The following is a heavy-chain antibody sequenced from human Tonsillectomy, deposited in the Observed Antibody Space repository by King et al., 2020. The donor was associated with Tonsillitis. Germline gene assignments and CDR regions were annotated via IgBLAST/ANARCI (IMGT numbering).Heavy chain of an antibody. CDR1: GGSVSSYY. J-gene: IGHJ3*02. D-gene: IGHD1-26*01. CDR2: IYYSGST. Sequence: LQLQESGPGLVKPSETLSLTCTVSGGSVSSYYWSWIRQPPGKGLEWIGYIYYSGSTYYNPSLKSRVTISVDTSKNQFSLRLSSVTAADTAVYYCAIDNSAGAIPWKAFDIWGQGTMVTVSS. V-gene: IGHV4-59*02. CDR3: AIDNSAGAIPWKAFDI.